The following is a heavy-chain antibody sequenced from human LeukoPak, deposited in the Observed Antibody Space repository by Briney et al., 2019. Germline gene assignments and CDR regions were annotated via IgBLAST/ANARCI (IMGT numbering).Heavy chain of an antibody. Sequence: GGSLRLSCAASGFTFTDYAMGWVRQAPGQGLEWASTISASGSTTYYADSVRRRFTISRDNSKNTLSLQMNSLRAEDTAVYYCAKATGPTTVVTPANYWGQGTLVTVSS. J-gene: IGHJ4*02. CDR3: AKATGPTTVVTPANY. CDR1: GFTFTDYA. D-gene: IGHD4-23*01. CDR2: ISASGSTT. V-gene: IGHV3-23*01.